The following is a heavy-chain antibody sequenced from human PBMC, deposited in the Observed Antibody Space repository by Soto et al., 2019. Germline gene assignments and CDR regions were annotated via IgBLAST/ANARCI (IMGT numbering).Heavy chain of an antibody. CDR2: IKQDGSEK. J-gene: IGHJ4*02. V-gene: IGHV3-7*01. CDR3: ARDYIWGSYRYPYYFDY. CDR1: GFTFSSYW. D-gene: IGHD3-16*02. Sequence: GGSLRLSCAASGFTFSSYWMSWVRQAPGKGLEWVANIKQDGSEKYYVDSVKGRFTISRDNAKNSLYLQMNSLRAEDTAVYYCARDYIWGSYRYPYYFDYWGQGTLVTVSS.